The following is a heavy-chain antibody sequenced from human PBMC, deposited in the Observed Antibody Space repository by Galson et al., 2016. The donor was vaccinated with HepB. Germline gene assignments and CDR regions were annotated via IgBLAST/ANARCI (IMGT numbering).Heavy chain of an antibody. CDR1: GGPISSNRYY. Sequence: SETLSLTCTVSGGPISSNRYYWGWIRQPPGKGLEWIGSIFHIGSTYYNASLKSRATISVDTSKSQCSLKLRSLTATDTAVYYCAIFGGDWGFWGQGNLVIVSS. CDR2: IFHIGST. D-gene: IGHD2-21*02. V-gene: IGHV4-39*01. J-gene: IGHJ1*01. CDR3: AIFGGDWGF.